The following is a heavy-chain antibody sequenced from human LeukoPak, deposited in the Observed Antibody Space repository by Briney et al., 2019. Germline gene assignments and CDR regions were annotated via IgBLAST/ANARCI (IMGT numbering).Heavy chain of an antibody. D-gene: IGHD5-24*01. V-gene: IGHV4-39*01. J-gene: IGHJ4*02. Sequence: SETLSLTCTVSGDSISSSSYYWGWIRQPPGKGLEWLGSIYYSGDTYYNPSLKSRVTISVDTSKNQFSLKLSSVTAADTAVYYCARRRDGYQFFDDWGQGTLVTVS. CDR3: ARRRDGYQFFDD. CDR2: IYYSGDT. CDR1: GDSISSSSYY.